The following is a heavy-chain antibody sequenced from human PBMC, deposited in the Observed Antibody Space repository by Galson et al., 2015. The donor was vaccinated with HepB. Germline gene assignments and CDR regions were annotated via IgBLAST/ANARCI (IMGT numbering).Heavy chain of an antibody. Sequence: SVKVSCKASGGTFSSYAISWVRQAPGQGLEWMGGIIPILGIANYAQKFQGRVTITADKSTSTAYMELSSLRSEDTAVYYCASSHCSGGSCYSFHFDYWGQGTLVTVSS. CDR3: ASSHCSGGSCYSFHFDY. CDR1: GGTFSSYA. J-gene: IGHJ4*02. CDR2: IIPILGIA. V-gene: IGHV1-69*10. D-gene: IGHD2-15*01.